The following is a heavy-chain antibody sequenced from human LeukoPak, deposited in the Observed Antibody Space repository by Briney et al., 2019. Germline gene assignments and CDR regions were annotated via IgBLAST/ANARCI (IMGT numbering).Heavy chain of an antibody. D-gene: IGHD3-16*01. V-gene: IGHV3-23*01. CDR2: ISGSGGST. Sequence: PGGSLRLSCAASGFTFSSYAMSWVRQAPGKGLEWVSAISGSGGSTYYADSVRGRFTISRDNSKNTLYLQMNSLRAEDTAVYYCATSWGPDTSAFRWGRDGMDVWGQGTTVIV. CDR3: ATSWGPDTSAFRWGRDGMDV. CDR1: GFTFSSYA. J-gene: IGHJ6*02.